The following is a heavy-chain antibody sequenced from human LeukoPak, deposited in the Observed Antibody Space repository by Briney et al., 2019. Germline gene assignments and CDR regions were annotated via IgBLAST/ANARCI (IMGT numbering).Heavy chain of an antibody. CDR1: GFTFSSYA. V-gene: IGHV3-23*01. J-gene: IGHJ5*02. Sequence: GGSLRPSCAASGFTFSSYAMSWVRQAPGKGLEWVSAISGSGGSTYYADSVKGRFTISRDNSKNTLYLQMNSLRAEDTAVYYCATHSAAGNLYFNWFDPWGQGTLVTVSS. D-gene: IGHD6-13*01. CDR2: ISGSGGST. CDR3: ATHSAAGNLYFNWFDP.